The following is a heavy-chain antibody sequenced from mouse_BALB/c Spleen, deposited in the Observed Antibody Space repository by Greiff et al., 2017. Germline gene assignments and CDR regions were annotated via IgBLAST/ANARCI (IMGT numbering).Heavy chain of an antibody. J-gene: IGHJ1*01. V-gene: IGHV5-6-3*01. CDR2: INSNGGST. Sequence: EVLLVESGGGLVQPGGSLKLSCAASGFTFSSYVMSWVRQTPDKRLELVATINSNGGSTYYPDSVKGRFTISRDNATNTLYLQMSSLKSEDTAMYYCAREAGYFDVWGAGTTVTVSS. CDR1: GFTFSSYV. CDR3: AREAGYFDV.